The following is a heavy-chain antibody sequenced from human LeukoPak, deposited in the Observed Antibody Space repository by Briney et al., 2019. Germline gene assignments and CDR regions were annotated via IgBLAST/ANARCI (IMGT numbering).Heavy chain of an antibody. CDR3: ARDITGDRYFDN. CDR1: GGSISSGGYY. Sequence: SETLSLTCTVSGGSISSGGYYWSWIRQHPGKGLEWIGYIYYSGSTYYNPSLKSRVTISVDTSKNQFSLKLSSVTAADTAVYYCARDITGDRYFDNWGQGTLVTVSS. CDR2: IYYSGST. D-gene: IGHD7-27*01. V-gene: IGHV4-31*03. J-gene: IGHJ4*02.